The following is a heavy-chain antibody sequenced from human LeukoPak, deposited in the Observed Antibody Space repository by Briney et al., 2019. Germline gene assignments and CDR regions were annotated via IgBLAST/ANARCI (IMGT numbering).Heavy chain of an antibody. J-gene: IGHJ4*02. CDR2: MNPNSGNT. CDR1: GGTFSSYA. V-gene: IGHV1-8*02. Sequence: ASVKVSCKASGGTFSSYAISWVRQATGQGLEWMGWMNPNSGNTGYAQKFQGRVTMTRNTSISTAYMELSSLRSEDTAVYYCASSHSSGWYDYWGQGTLVTVSS. D-gene: IGHD6-19*01. CDR3: ASSHSSGWYDY.